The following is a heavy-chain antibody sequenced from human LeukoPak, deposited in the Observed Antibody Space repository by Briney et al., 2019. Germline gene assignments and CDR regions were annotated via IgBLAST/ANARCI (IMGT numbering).Heavy chain of an antibody. Sequence: PGGSLRLSCAASGFTFSSYAMSWVRQAPGKGLEWVSAISGSGGSTHYADSVKGRFTISRDNSKNTLYLQMNSLRAEDTAVYYCAKALEVVGPSYYYYGMDVWGQGTTVTVSS. CDR3: AKALEVVGPSYYYYGMDV. J-gene: IGHJ6*02. D-gene: IGHD2-15*01. CDR1: GFTFSSYA. CDR2: ISGSGGST. V-gene: IGHV3-23*01.